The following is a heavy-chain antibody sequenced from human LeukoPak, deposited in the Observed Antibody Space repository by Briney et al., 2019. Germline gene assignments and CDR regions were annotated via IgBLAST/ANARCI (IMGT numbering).Heavy chain of an antibody. CDR3: ARLSYGSGSYYRDYYFDY. Sequence: ASVKVSCKASGYTFTSYGISWVRQAPGQGLEWMGWISAYNGNTNYAQKLQGGVFMTTGTSTSTAYMELRSLRSDDTAVYYCARLSYGSGSYYRDYYFDYWGQGTLVTVSS. D-gene: IGHD3-10*01. CDR1: GYTFTSYG. J-gene: IGHJ4*02. V-gene: IGHV1-18*01. CDR2: ISAYNGNT.